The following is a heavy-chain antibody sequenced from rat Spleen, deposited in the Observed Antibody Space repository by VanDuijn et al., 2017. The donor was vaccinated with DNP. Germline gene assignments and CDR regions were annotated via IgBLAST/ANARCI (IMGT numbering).Heavy chain of an antibody. CDR3: ARGNDGFFPNWYFDF. D-gene: IGHD1-12*03. CDR1: GFSITRNY. J-gene: IGHJ1*01. V-gene: IGHV3-1*01. CDR2: INYSGYT. Sequence: EVQLQESGPGLVKPSQSLSLTCSVTGFSITRNYWAWIRKLPGNKMEWIGYINYSGYTGYNPSLRGRISITRDTSKNQFFLHLNSISSEDTAIYYCARGNDGFFPNWYFDFWGPGTMVTESS.